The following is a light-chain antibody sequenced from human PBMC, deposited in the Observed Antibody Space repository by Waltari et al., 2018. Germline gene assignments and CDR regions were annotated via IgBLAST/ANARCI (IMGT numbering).Light chain of an antibody. CDR1: RSLLNSNGYTY. CDR3: MQPLETPWT. V-gene: IGKV2-28*01. CDR2: SGS. Sequence: LLTQSPPSLPVISGEPASISCTSSRSLLNSNGYTYLDWYVQKPGQSPHLLIYSGSNRASGVPDRFTGSGSGTDFTLKISRVEDEDVGVYYCMQPLETPWTFGQGTKVEMK. J-gene: IGKJ1*01.